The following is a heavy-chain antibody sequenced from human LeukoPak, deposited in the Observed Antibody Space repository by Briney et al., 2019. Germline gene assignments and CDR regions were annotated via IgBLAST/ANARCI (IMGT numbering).Heavy chain of an antibody. CDR2: ISGSGGST. J-gene: IGHJ6*02. Sequence: GGSLRLSCAASGFTFSSYAMSWVRQAPGKGLEWVSAISGSGGSTYLADSVKGRFTISRDNSKNSLYLQMNSLRDEDTAVYYCARDLGKWGSLYYYYGMDVWGQGTTVTVSS. CDR3: ARDLGKWGSLYYYYGMDV. D-gene: IGHD2-8*01. V-gene: IGHV3-23*01. CDR1: GFTFSSYA.